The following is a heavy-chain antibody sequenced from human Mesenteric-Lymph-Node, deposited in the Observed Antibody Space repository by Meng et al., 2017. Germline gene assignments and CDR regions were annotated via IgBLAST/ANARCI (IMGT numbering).Heavy chain of an antibody. CDR1: GGSFSADN. D-gene: IGHD5-18*01. J-gene: IGHJ2*01. V-gene: IGHV4-34*01. CDR3: ARVGWRQWSFDL. Sequence: QARLAKGCRGLWSASEPQSVICLCYGGSFSADNWGWVRQPPGKGLEWIGEINHSGSTNYNPSLKSRVTISVDTSKIQFSLKLSSVTAADTAVYYCARVGWRQWSFDLWGRGTLVTVSS. CDR2: INHSGST.